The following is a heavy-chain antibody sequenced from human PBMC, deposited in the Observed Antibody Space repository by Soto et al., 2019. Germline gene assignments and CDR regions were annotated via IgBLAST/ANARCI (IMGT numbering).Heavy chain of an antibody. CDR2: IYYSGST. CDR3: ARGIVGSSWYLLDFLDY. CDR1: GGSISSSSYY. Sequence: QLQLQESGPGLVKPSETLSLTCTVSGGSISSSSYYWGWIRQPPGKGLEWIGSIYYSGSTYYNPSLKSRVTISVDTSKNQFSLKLSSVTAADTAVYYCARGIVGSSWYLLDFLDYWGQGTLVTVSS. D-gene: IGHD6-13*01. J-gene: IGHJ4*02. V-gene: IGHV4-39*01.